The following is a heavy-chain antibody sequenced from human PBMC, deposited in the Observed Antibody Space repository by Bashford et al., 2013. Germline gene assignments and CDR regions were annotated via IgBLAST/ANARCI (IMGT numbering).Heavy chain of an antibody. CDR2: ISPYTGDT. V-gene: IGHV1-18*04. J-gene: IGHJ4*02. Sequence: VASVKVSCTPSGDTNVDDAITWVRQAPGQGLEWMGWISPYTGDTRFAQKLQGRVTMTADTSTSTAYMELRSLRSDDTAVYYCARDGSSSWYIYWGQGTLVTVSS. CDR1: GDTNVDDA. D-gene: IGHD6-13*01. CDR3: ARDGSSSWYIY.